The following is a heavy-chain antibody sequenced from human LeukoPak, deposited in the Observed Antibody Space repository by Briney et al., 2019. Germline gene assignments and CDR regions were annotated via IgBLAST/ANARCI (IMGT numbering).Heavy chain of an antibody. D-gene: IGHD6-19*01. CDR3: ARGMAVAGTGGWFDP. V-gene: IGHV4-34*01. CDR1: GGSFSGYY. CDR2: INHSGST. Sequence: PSETLSLTCAVYGGSFSGYYWSWIRQPPGKGLEGIREINHSGSTNYNPSLKSRVTISVDTSKNQFSLKLSSVTAADTAVYYCARGMAVAGTGGWFDPWGQGTLVTVSS. J-gene: IGHJ5*02.